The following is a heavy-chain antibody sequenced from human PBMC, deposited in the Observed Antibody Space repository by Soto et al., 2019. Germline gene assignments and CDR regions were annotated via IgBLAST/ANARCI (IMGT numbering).Heavy chain of an antibody. J-gene: IGHJ6*02. CDR2: INPSGGST. V-gene: IGHV1-46*01. Sequence: ASVKVSWKASGYTFTSYYMHWVRQAPGQGLEWMGIINPSGGSTSYAQKFQGRVTMTGDTSTSTVYMELSSLRSEDTAVYYCARGVVARGYYYYGMDVWGQGTTVTVSS. CDR3: ARGVVARGYYYYGMDV. CDR1: GYTFTSYY. D-gene: IGHD2-15*01.